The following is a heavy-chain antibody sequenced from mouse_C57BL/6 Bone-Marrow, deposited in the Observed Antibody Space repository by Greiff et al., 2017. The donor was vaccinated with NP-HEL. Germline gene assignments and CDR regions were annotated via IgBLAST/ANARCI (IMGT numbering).Heavy chain of an antibody. D-gene: IGHD1-1*01. J-gene: IGHJ4*01. CDR3: ERHAYVYAMDY. CDR1: GFTFSDYY. CDR2: ISNGGGSI. V-gene: IGHV5-12*01. Sequence: EVKLMESGGGLVQPGGSLKLSCAASGFTFSDYYMYWVRQTPEKRLEWVAYISNGGGSIYYPDTVKGRFTISRDNAKNTLYLQMRRLKSEDTAMYDWERHAYVYAMDYWGQGTSVTVSA.